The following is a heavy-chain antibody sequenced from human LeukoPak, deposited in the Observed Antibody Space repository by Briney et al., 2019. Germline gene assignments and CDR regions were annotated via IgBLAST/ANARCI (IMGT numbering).Heavy chain of an antibody. V-gene: IGHV3-74*01. CDR3: AKGVGRTTYYFDS. Sequence: GSLRLSCAASGFTFRSYWMHWVRQAPGKGLVWVSRISTDGSRIGYADSVKGRFTISRDNAKNTLYLQMSSLRAEDTAVYYCAKGVGRTTYYFDSWGQGTLVTVSS. CDR1: GFTFRSYW. J-gene: IGHJ4*02. D-gene: IGHD4-17*01. CDR2: ISTDGSRI.